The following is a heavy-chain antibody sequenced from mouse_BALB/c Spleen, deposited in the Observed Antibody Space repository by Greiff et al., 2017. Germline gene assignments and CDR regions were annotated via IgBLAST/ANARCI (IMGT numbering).Heavy chain of an antibody. V-gene: IGHV3-8*02. CDR1: GDSITSGY. CDR2: ISYSGST. CDR3: ARYGNYGDYAMDY. Sequence: EVQLVESGPSLVKPSQTLSLTCSVTGDSITSGYWNWIRKFPGNKLEYMGYISYSGSTYYNPSLKSRISITRDTSKNQNYLQLNSVTTEDTATYYCARYGNYGDYAMDYWGQGTSVTVSS. J-gene: IGHJ4*01. D-gene: IGHD2-1*01.